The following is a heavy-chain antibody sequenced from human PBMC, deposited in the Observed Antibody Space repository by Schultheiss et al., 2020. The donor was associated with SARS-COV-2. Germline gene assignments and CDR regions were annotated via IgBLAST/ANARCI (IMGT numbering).Heavy chain of an antibody. V-gene: IGHV4-34*01. CDR1: GGSFSGYY. CDR3: ARGGVYDFWSGYYPRFDP. D-gene: IGHD3-3*01. CDR2: IYYSGST. J-gene: IGHJ5*02. Sequence: SETLSLTCAVYGGSFSGYYWSWIRQPPGKGLEWIGYIYYSGSTNYNPSLKSRVTISVDTSKNQFSLKLSSVTAADTAVYYCARGGVYDFWSGYYPRFDPWGQGTLVTVSS.